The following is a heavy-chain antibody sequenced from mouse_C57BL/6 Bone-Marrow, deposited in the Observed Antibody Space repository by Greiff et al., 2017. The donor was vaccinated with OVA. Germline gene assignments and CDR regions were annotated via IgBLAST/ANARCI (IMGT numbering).Heavy chain of an antibody. Sequence: EVKLMESGGGLVKPGGERKRSCAASGFTFSDYGMHWVRQAPEKGLEWVAYISSGSSTIYYADTVKGRFTISRDNAKNTLFLQMTSLRSEDTAMYYCARVTTVVAPMDYWGQGTSVTVSS. CDR1: GFTFSDYG. CDR3: ARVTTVVAPMDY. J-gene: IGHJ4*01. D-gene: IGHD1-1*01. CDR2: ISSGSSTI. V-gene: IGHV5-17*01.